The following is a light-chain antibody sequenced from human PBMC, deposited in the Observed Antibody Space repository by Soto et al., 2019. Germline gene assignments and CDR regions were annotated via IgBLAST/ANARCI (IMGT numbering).Light chain of an antibody. V-gene: IGKV3-20*01. Sequence: EIVLTQSPGTLSLSPGERATLSCRASQSADSSYLAWYQQRPGQAPRLLIYGASTRATDIPDRFSGSGSGTDFSLTISRLEPEDFAMYYCQQYGSSLRLTFGGGTKVEIK. CDR2: GAS. CDR1: QSADSSY. J-gene: IGKJ4*01. CDR3: QQYGSSLRLT.